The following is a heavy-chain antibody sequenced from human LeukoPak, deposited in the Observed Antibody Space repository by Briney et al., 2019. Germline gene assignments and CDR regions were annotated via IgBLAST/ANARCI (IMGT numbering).Heavy chain of an antibody. V-gene: IGHV4-34*01. J-gene: IGHJ3*02. CDR3: ARGRGGFTMVRGVMGPFAFDI. D-gene: IGHD3-10*01. CDR2: INYSGST. Sequence: SETLSLTCAVYGGSFSGYYWSWIRQPPREGLEWVGEINYSGSTNYNPSLKSRVTISVDTSKNQFSLKLSSVTAADTAVYYCARGRGGFTMVRGVMGPFAFDIWGQGTMVTVSS. CDR1: GGSFSGYY.